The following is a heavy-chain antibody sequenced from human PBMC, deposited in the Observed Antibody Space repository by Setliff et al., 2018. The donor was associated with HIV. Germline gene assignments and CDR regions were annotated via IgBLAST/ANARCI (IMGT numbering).Heavy chain of an antibody. V-gene: IGHV4-59*11. Sequence: SETLTLTCTVSGVSITSHYWSWIRQPPGTGLEWIGYIYYSGTTNYNPSLKSRVTISVDTPKNQFSLKLRSVTAADTAAYYCAREIPYSFGYYFDYWGQGTLVT. CDR1: GVSITSHY. CDR3: AREIPYSFGYYFDY. J-gene: IGHJ4*02. CDR2: IYYSGTT. D-gene: IGHD5-18*01.